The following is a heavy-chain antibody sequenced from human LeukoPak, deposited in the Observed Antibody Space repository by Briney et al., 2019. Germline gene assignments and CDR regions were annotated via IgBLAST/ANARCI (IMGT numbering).Heavy chain of an antibody. CDR1: GFTFSSYS. V-gene: IGHV3-21*01. CDR2: ISSGGTYI. D-gene: IGHD3-10*01. CDR3: ARGAGNWFDP. J-gene: IGHJ5*02. Sequence: GGSLRLSCAASGFTFSSYSMNWVRQAPGKGLEWVSSISSGGTYIYYADSVKGRFTISRDNSKNTLYLQMNSLRAEDTAVYYCARGAGNWFDPWGQGTLVTVSS.